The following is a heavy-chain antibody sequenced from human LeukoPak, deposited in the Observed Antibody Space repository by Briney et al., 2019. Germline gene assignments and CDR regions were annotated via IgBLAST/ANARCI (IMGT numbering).Heavy chain of an antibody. J-gene: IGHJ3*02. Sequence: ASVKVSCKASGYTFTTYAMNWVRQAPGQGLEWMGWINPNSGGTNYAQKFQGRVTMTRDTSISTAYMELRRLRSDDTAVYYCARDLNEYSSSSGADAFDIWGQGTMVTVSS. CDR1: GYTFTTYA. CDR3: ARDLNEYSSSSGADAFDI. V-gene: IGHV1-2*02. D-gene: IGHD6-6*01. CDR2: INPNSGGT.